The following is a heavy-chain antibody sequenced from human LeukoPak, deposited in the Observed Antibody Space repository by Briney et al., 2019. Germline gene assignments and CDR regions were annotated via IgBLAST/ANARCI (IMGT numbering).Heavy chain of an antibody. CDR2: ISSSSSTI. Sequence: GGSLRLSCAASGLTFSSYSMNWVRQAPGKGLEWVSYISSSSSTIYYADSVKGRFTISRDNAKNSLYLQMNSLRDEDTAVYYCARSTKTSARITMIDLDYWGQGTLVTLSS. D-gene: IGHD3-22*01. J-gene: IGHJ4*02. CDR3: ARSTKTSARITMIDLDY. CDR1: GLTFSSYS. V-gene: IGHV3-48*02.